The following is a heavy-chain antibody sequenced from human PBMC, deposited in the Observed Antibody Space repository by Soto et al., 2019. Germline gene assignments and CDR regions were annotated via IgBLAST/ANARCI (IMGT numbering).Heavy chain of an antibody. J-gene: IGHJ6*03. CDR3: ARSAVDTAMVTPLNYYYYYYMDV. CDR2: ISSSSSYI. D-gene: IGHD5-18*01. Sequence: GGSLRLSCAASGFTFSSYSMNWVRQAPGKGLEWVSSISSSSSYIYYADSVKGRFTISRDNAKNSLYLQMNSLRAQDTAVYYCARSAVDTAMVTPLNYYYYYYMDVWGKGTMVTVSS. V-gene: IGHV3-21*01. CDR1: GFTFSSYS.